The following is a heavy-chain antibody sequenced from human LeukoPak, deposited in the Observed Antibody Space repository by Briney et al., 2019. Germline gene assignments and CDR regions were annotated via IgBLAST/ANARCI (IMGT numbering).Heavy chain of an antibody. Sequence: GESLKISCKGSGYSFTNYWIGWVRQMPGKGLELMGVIYPGDSATKYSPSFQGQVAISVDKSIRTAYLQWSSLKASDIAMYYCARLPYCGGDCYPNWFDTWGQGTLVTVSS. CDR1: GYSFTNYW. D-gene: IGHD2-21*02. J-gene: IGHJ5*02. V-gene: IGHV5-51*01. CDR2: IYPGDSAT. CDR3: ARLPYCGGDCYPNWFDT.